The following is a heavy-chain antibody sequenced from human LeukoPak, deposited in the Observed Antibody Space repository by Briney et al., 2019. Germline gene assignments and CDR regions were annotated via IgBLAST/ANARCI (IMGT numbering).Heavy chain of an antibody. CDR1: VFTFSSYS. J-gene: IGHJ5*02. CDR3: ARGPGSSGYYYWFDP. CDR2: ISSSSSYI. Sequence: PGGSLRLSCAASVFTFSSYSMNWVRQAPGKGLEWVSSISSSSSYIYYADSVKGRFTISRDNAKNSLYLQMNSLRAEDTAVYYCARGPGSSGYYYWFDPWGQGTLVTVPS. V-gene: IGHV3-21*01. D-gene: IGHD3-22*01.